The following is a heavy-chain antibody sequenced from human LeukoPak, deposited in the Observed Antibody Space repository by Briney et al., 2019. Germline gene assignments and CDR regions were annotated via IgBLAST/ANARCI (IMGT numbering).Heavy chain of an antibody. CDR1: GYTFTSYD. Sequence: ASVKVSCKASGYTFTSYDINWVRQATGQGLEWMGWMNPNSGNTGYAQKFQGRVTMTRNTSISTAYMELSSLRSEDTAVYYCARGDWSTYYFDYWGQGTLVTVSS. V-gene: IGHV1-8*01. D-gene: IGHD2/OR15-2a*01. CDR3: ARGDWSTYYFDY. CDR2: MNPNSGNT. J-gene: IGHJ4*02.